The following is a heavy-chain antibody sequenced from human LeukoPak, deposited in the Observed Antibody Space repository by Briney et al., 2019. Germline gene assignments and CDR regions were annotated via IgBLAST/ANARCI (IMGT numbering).Heavy chain of an antibody. CDR1: GYTFTGYY. CDR2: INPYSGGN. J-gene: IGHJ3*02. D-gene: IGHD5-18*01. CDR3: ARGWIQLWWRAFDI. V-gene: IGHV1-2*02. Sequence: AAVKVSCKASGYTFTGYYMHWVRQAPGQGLEWMGWINPYSGGNNYAQKFQGRVTMTRDTSISTAYMELSRLRPDDTAVYYCARGWIQLWWRAFDIWGQGTMVTVSS.